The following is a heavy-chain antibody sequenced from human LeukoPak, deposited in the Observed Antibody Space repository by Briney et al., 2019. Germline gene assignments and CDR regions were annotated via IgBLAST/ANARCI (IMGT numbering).Heavy chain of an antibody. CDR1: GFTFSSYA. Sequence: GGSLRLSCAASGFTFSSYAMSWVRQAPGKGLEWVSAISGSGGSTYYADSVKGRFTISRDNSKNTLYLQMNSLRAEDTAVYYCAKDVIGYSSGWYRHYYYGMDVWGQGTTVTVSS. CDR3: AKDVIGYSSGWYRHYYYGMDV. J-gene: IGHJ6*02. D-gene: IGHD6-19*01. V-gene: IGHV3-23*01. CDR2: ISGSGGST.